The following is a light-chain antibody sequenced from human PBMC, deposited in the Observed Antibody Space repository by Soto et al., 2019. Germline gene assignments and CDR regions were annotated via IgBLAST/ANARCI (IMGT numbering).Light chain of an antibody. V-gene: IGKV1-39*01. Sequence: DIQMTQSPSSLSSSLGDRVTITFRAGQTISSYLNWYQQKPGKAPKLLIYAASSLQSGVPSRFSGSGSGTDFTLTISSLQPEDFATYYCQQSYSTPPITFGQGTRLEI. J-gene: IGKJ5*01. CDR3: QQSYSTPPIT. CDR1: QTISSY. CDR2: AAS.